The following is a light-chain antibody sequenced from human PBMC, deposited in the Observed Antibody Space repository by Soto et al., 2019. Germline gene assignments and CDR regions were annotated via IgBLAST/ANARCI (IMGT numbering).Light chain of an antibody. CDR1: GSNIGAGYG. CDR2: RNS. J-gene: IGLJ7*01. CDR3: QTYDTTLSALV. V-gene: IGLV1-40*01. Sequence: QPVLTQPASVSGAPGQRVTISCTGSGSNIGAGYGVQWYQQLPGTAPKLLISRNSNRPSGVPDRFSASKSGTSASLAITGLQAEDEADYYCQTYDTTLSALVFGSGTQLTVL.